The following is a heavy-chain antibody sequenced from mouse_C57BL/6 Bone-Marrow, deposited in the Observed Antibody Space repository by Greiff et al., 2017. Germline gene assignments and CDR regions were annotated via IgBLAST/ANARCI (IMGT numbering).Heavy chain of an antibody. V-gene: IGHV5-16*01. CDR1: GFTFSDYY. CDR3: ARVDYHIPYAMDY. Sequence: EVKLVESEGGLVQPGRSMKLSCTASGFTFSDYYMAWVRQVPEKGLEWVANINYDGSSTYYLDSLKSRFLISRDNAKNILYLQMSSHKSEDTATYYCARVDYHIPYAMDYWGQGTSVTVSS. J-gene: IGHJ4*01. CDR2: INYDGSST. D-gene: IGHD1-1*02.